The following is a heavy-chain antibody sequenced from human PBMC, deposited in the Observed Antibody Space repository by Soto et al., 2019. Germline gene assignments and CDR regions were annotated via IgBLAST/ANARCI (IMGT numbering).Heavy chain of an antibody. D-gene: IGHD2-21*01. CDR3: ASRVLCDMDV. J-gene: IGHJ6*02. Sequence: ASVKVSCKASGYTFNIYGITWVRQAPGQGLEWMGRINPSSGATLYAQKFQGRLTLTTDTSTSTVYMDLNSLKSEDSAVYYCASRVLCDMDVWGQGTTVTVSS. CDR2: INPSSGAT. V-gene: IGHV1-18*01. CDR1: GYTFNIYG.